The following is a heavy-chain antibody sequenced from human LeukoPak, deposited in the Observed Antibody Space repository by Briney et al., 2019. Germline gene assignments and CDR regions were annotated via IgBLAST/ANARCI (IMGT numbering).Heavy chain of an antibody. CDR3: ARAGTWITIDI. CDR1: GYSISSGYY. D-gene: IGHD5-12*01. CDR2: IYHSGST. Sequence: SETLSLTCAVSGYSISSGYYWGWIRQPPGKGLEWIGSIYHSGSTYYNPSLKSRVTISVDTSKNQFSLKLSSVTAADTAVYYCARAGTWITIDIWAKGQWSPSLQ. J-gene: IGHJ3*02. V-gene: IGHV4-38-2*01.